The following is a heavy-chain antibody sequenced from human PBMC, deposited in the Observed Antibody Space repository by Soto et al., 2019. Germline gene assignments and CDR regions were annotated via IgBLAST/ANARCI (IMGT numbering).Heavy chain of an antibody. V-gene: IGHV2-5*02. CDR3: AHPYIHDSGVYYYYFDH. J-gene: IGHJ4*02. D-gene: IGHD3-22*01. Sequence: SGPTLVNPTQTLTLTCTFSGFSLTTSGVGVGWIRQPPGKALEWLALIYWDDDERYSPSLKSRLTITKDTSKNQVVLTMTNMDPLDTATYYCAHPYIHDSGVYYYYFDHWGQGTPVTVS. CDR2: IYWDDDE. CDR1: GFSLTTSGVG.